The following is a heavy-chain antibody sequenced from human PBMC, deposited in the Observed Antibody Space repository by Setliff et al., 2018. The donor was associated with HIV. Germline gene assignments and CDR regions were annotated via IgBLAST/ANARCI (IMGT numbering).Heavy chain of an antibody. Sequence: TSETLSLTCTVSGGSISGSDYYWGWIRQPPGKGLEWIGSIYYSGSTYYNPSLKSRVTISVDTSKNQFSLKLSSVTAADTAVYYCASPASGGSSGQYHYWGQGTLVTVSS. V-gene: IGHV4-39*01. CDR1: GGSISGSDYY. CDR2: IYYSGST. D-gene: IGHD6-19*01. J-gene: IGHJ4*02. CDR3: ASPASGGSSGQYHY.